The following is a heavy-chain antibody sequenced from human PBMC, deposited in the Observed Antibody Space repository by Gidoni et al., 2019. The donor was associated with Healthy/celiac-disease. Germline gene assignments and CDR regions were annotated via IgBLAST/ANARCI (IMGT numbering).Heavy chain of an antibody. D-gene: IGHD6-6*01. CDR3: ARGKGPYSSSSGYYFDY. J-gene: IGHJ4*02. V-gene: IGHV4-61*02. CDR2: IYTSGST. Sequence: QVQLQESGPGLVKPSQTLSLTCTVSGGSISSGSYYWSWIRQPAGKGLEWIGRIYTSGSTNYNPSLKSRVTISVDTSKNQFSLKLSSVTAADTAVYYCARGKGPYSSSSGYYFDYWGQGTLVTVSS. CDR1: GGSISSGSYY.